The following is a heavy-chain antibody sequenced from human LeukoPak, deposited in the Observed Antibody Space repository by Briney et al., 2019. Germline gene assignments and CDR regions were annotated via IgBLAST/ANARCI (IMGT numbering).Heavy chain of an antibody. CDR1: GFTVSSNY. V-gene: IGHV3-53*01. CDR2: IYSGGST. J-gene: IGHJ4*02. CDR3: ARAGSSGWYGVLYYFDY. D-gene: IGHD6-19*01. Sequence: GGSLRLSCAASGFTVSSNYMSWVRQAPGKGLEWVSVIYSGGSTYYADSVKGRFTISRDNSKNTLYLQMNSLRAEDTAVYYCARAGSSGWYGVLYYFDYWGQGTLVTVSS.